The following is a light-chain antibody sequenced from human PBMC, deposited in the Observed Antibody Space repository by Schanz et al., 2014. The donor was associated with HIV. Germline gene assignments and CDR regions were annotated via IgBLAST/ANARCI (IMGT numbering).Light chain of an antibody. V-gene: IGKV3D-15*01. CDR2: GAS. CDR1: QSISRS. J-gene: IGKJ5*01. Sequence: EIVLTQSPATLSLSPGDRATLSCRASQSISRSSIAWYRQKPGQAPRLLIYGASSRATGTPDRFSGSGSGTEFTLTISSLQSEDFAVYYCQQYNDWPPITFGQGTRLEIK. CDR3: QQYNDWPPIT.